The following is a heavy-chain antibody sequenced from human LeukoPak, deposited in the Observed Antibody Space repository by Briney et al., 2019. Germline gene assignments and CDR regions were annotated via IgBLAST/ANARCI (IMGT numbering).Heavy chain of an antibody. CDR2: ISAYNGNT. CDR1: RYTLTSYG. V-gene: IGHV1-18*04. Sequence: VNVSRTVSRYTLTSYGISSVGQAPGPGLAGMGGISAYNGNTKYAQRLQGRVTMTPDTSTSTAYMELRSLRSDDTAVYYCARDRPRNYYYGSGSYYQNDYWGQGTLVTVSS. CDR3: ARDRPRNYYYGSGSYYQNDY. J-gene: IGHJ4*02. D-gene: IGHD3-10*01.